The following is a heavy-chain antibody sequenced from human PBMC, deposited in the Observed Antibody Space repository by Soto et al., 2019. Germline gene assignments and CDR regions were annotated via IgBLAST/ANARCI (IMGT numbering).Heavy chain of an antibody. CDR3: ASFDSPFRYYYYGMDV. CDR2: IKQDGSEK. V-gene: IGHV3-7*03. CDR1: GFTFSSYW. J-gene: IGHJ6*02. Sequence: LRLSCAASGFTFSSYWMSWVRQAPGKGLEWVANIKQDGSEKYYVDSVKGRCTISRDNAKNSLYLQMNSLRAEDTAVYCCASFDSPFRYYYYGMDVWGQGTTVTVSS.